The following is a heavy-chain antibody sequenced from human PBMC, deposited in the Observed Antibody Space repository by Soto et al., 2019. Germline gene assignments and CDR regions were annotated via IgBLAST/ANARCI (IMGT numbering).Heavy chain of an antibody. V-gene: IGHV4-31*03. J-gene: IGHJ3*02. Sequence: QVQLQESGPGLVKPSQTLSLTCTVSGGSISSGGYYWSWIRQHPGKGLEWIGYTYYSESTYYNPSLKRRVTISVETSKNQFSLKLSSVTAAETAVYYCARTAESTDAFDIWGQGTMVTVSS. CDR1: GGSISSGGYY. D-gene: IGHD3-10*01. CDR2: TYYSEST. CDR3: ARTAESTDAFDI.